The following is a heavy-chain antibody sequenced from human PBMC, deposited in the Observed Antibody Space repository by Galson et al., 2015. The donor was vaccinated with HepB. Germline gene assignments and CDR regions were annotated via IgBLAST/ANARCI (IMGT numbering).Heavy chain of an antibody. CDR3: ARDDDSNSWYRGNYFDD. J-gene: IGHJ4*02. D-gene: IGHD2/OR15-2a*01. Sequence: SLRLSCAASGFTLRRYAMSWVRQAPGKGLEWVSTISGGGGNADYEDSVKGRFTITRDNSKNTLYLQMNSLRAEDTAAYYCARDDDSNSWYRGNYFDDWGQGALVSVSS. CDR1: GFTLRRYA. V-gene: IGHV3-23*01. CDR2: ISGGGGNA.